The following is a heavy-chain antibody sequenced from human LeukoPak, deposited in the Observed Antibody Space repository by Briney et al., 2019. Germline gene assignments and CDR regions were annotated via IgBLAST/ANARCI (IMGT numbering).Heavy chain of an antibody. Sequence: PGGSLRLSCAASGFTVSSNYMSWVRQAPGKGLEWVSVSYSGGSSYYADSVKGRFTISRDNSKNTLYPQMNTLRAEDTAVYFCAREEHYRRYFALWGRGTLVTVSS. CDR3: AREEHYRRYFAL. CDR1: GFTVSSNY. V-gene: IGHV3-53*01. D-gene: IGHD3-16*02. CDR2: SYSGGSS. J-gene: IGHJ2*01.